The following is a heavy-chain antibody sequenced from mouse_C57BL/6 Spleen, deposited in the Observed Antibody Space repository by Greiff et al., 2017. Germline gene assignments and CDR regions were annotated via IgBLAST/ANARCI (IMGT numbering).Heavy chain of an antibody. CDR3: ARGGVLGAMDY. Sequence: VQLKQSGPGLVKPSQSLSLSCSVSGYSITSGSYWNWIRQFPGNKLEWMGYLSYDGSNNYNPSLKNRISITRDTSKNQVFLKLNSLTTEDTATYSCARGGVLGAMDYWGQGTSVTVSS. V-gene: IGHV3-6*01. CDR2: LSYDGSN. J-gene: IGHJ4*01. CDR1: GYSITSGSY.